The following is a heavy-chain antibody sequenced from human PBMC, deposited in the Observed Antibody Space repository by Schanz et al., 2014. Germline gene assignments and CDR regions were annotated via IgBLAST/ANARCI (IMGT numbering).Heavy chain of an antibody. D-gene: IGHD3-16*01. CDR3: TRDRGALINHNDALDL. Sequence: QVQLVESGGGVVQPGRSLRLSCAASGFTFSSYTMHWVRQAPGTGLEWVAVISYDGTNKYYADSVKGRFTISRDNSKNTVYLQMNSLRSEDTAVYYCTRDRGALINHNDALDLWGQGTMVSVSS. V-gene: IGHV3-30*04. J-gene: IGHJ3*01. CDR2: ISYDGTNK. CDR1: GFTFSSYT.